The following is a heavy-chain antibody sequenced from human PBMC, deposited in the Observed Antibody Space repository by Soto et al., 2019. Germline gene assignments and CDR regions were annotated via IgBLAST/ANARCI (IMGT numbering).Heavy chain of an antibody. V-gene: IGHV3-11*01. CDR1: GFTFSDYY. Sequence: GGSLRLSCAASGFTFSDYYMSWIRQAPGKGLEWVSYISSSGSTIYYSTSLKTRLTISKDTSKNQVVLTMTNMDPVDTATYYCARGIVVVPAATNYYYYMDVWGKGTTVTVSS. CDR2: ISSSGSTI. D-gene: IGHD2-2*01. CDR3: ARGIVVVPAATNYYYYMDV. J-gene: IGHJ6*03.